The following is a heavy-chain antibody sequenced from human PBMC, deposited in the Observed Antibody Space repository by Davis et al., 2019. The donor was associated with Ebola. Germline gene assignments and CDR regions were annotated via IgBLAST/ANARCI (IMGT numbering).Heavy chain of an antibody. CDR3: ARYCYEDSCTGPTGRWFDP. CDR1: GFTFSSYW. Sequence: HTGGSLRLSCAASGFTFSSYWMHWVRQAPGKGLEWVTSISGNGDRAFYADSVKGRFTISRDNSKNTLYLQMTSLKVEDTAMYYCARYCYEDSCTGPTGRWFDPWGQGILVTVAS. D-gene: IGHD2-15*01. CDR2: ISGNGDRA. V-gene: IGHV3-74*01. J-gene: IGHJ5*02.